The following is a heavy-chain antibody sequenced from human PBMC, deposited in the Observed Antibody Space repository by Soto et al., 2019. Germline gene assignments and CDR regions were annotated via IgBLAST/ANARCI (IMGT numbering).Heavy chain of an antibody. Sequence: PSETLSLTCTVSGGSISSYYWSWIRQPPGKGLEWIGYIYYSGSTNYNPSLKSRVTISVDTSKNQFSLKLSSVTAADTAVYYCARQVPYYDILTGFDPWGQGTLVTV. J-gene: IGHJ5*02. CDR1: GGSISSYY. D-gene: IGHD3-9*01. V-gene: IGHV4-59*08. CDR2: IYYSGST. CDR3: ARQVPYYDILTGFDP.